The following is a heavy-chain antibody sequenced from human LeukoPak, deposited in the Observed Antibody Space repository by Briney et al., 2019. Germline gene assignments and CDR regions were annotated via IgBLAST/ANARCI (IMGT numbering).Heavy chain of an antibody. CDR1: GDSISNYY. V-gene: IGHV4-59*08. Sequence: ETSETLSLTCTVSGDSISNYYWSWIRQPPGNGLGWVGYIYYTGSTNYNPSLKSRVTISVDTSKNQFSLKLNSVTAADTAVYYCALQRDGPLWFHFDCWGQGTLVTVSS. J-gene: IGHJ4*02. CDR3: ALQRDGPLWFHFDC. CDR2: IYYTGST. D-gene: IGHD3-10*01.